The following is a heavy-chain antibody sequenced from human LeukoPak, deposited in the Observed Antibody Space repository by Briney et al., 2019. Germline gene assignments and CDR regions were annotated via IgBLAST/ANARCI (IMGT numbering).Heavy chain of an antibody. V-gene: IGHV3-7*05. D-gene: IGHD3-9*01. CDR3: AGTDYDILTGYGIDH. J-gene: IGHJ4*02. CDR2: IKQDGSQI. Sequence: GGSLRLSCVASGFTFSSHWVAWLRQAPGKGPEWVANIKQDGSQIYYVDSVKGRFTISRDNAKNSLYLQMNSLRVEDTAVYYCAGTDYDILTGYGIDHWGQGTLVTVSS. CDR1: GFTFSSHW.